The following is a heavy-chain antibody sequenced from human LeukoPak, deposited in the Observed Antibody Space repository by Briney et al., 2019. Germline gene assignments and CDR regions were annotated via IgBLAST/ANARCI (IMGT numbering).Heavy chain of an antibody. CDR2: IRYDGSDK. CDR3: AKAYALEWFTPFDY. Sequence: GGSLRLSCAASGFTFSTYGMHWVRQAPGKGLEWVAFIRYDGSDKYYADSVRGRFTISRDNSKNTLYLQMNSLRPEDTAVYFCAKAYALEWFTPFDYWGQGALVTVSS. V-gene: IGHV3-30*02. CDR1: GFTFSTYG. J-gene: IGHJ4*02. D-gene: IGHD3-3*01.